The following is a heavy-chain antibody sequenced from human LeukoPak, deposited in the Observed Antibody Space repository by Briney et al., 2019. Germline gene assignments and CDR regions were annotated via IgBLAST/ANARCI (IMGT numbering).Heavy chain of an antibody. CDR3: ASVGYYHSSSFDI. D-gene: IGHD3-22*01. V-gene: IGHV4-34*01. CDR2: INHSENT. Sequence: PSETLSLTCAVYGGSFSHYYWTWIRQPPGKGLEWIGQINHSENTNYNPSLKSRVTISIDTSKNQFSLRLISVTAADTAVYYCASVGYYHSSSFDIWGQGTMVTVSS. J-gene: IGHJ3*02. CDR1: GGSFSHYY.